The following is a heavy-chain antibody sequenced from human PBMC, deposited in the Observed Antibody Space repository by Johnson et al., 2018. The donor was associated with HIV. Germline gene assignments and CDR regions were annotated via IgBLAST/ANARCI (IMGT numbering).Heavy chain of an antibody. D-gene: IGHD1-1*01. V-gene: IGHV3-7*05. Sequence: VQLVESGGGVVQPGGSLRLSCGGSGLIFRTYWMSWVRQAPGKGLEWVANIKEDGSEKYYVDSVKGRFTISRDNGKNSLSLQMNSLRVEDTAVYYCARRSGYAFDIWGQGTMVTVSS. J-gene: IGHJ3*02. CDR1: GLIFRTYW. CDR3: ARRSGYAFDI. CDR2: IKEDGSEK.